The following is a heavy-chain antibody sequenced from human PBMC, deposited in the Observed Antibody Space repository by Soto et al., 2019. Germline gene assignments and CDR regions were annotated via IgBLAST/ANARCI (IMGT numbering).Heavy chain of an antibody. D-gene: IGHD3-3*02. Sequence: SETLSLTCTVSGGSIRPRKWSWIRQSPTTGLEWIAYISYDGSSNDNPSLRSRLSISIDTSRDQVFLNLSSVTAADTAVYYWARARIHYYYGMDVWGQGTTVTVSS. V-gene: IGHV4-59*01. CDR2: ISYDGSS. J-gene: IGHJ6*02. CDR1: GGSIRPRK. CDR3: ARARIHYYYGMDV.